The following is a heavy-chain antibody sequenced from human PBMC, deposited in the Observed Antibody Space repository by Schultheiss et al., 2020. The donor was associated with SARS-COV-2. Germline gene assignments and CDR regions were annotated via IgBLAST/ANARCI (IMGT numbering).Heavy chain of an antibody. D-gene: IGHD2-21*01. J-gene: IGHJ5*02. CDR2: IHDSGIT. CDR1: GGSFSGYY. Sequence: SETLSLTCAVYGGSFSGYYWSWIRQPPGKGLEWIGFIHDSGITNYNPSLKSRVTISVDTSKNQFSLKLSSVTAADTAVYYCARRLGWTHWFDPWGQGTLVTVSS. V-gene: IGHV4-34*01. CDR3: ARRLGWTHWFDP.